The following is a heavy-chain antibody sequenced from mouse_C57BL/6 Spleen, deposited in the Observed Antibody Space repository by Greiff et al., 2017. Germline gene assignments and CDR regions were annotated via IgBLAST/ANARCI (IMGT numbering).Heavy chain of an antibody. CDR1: GYTFTDYY. J-gene: IGHJ3*01. CDR2: INPYNGGT. CDR3: ARGGTGFAY. V-gene: IGHV1-19*01. D-gene: IGHD3-3*01. Sequence: VQLQQSGPVLVKPGASVKMSCKASGYTFTDYYMNWVKQSHGKSLEWIGVINPYNGGTSYNQKFKGKATLTVDKSSSTAYMELNSLTSEDSAVYYCARGGTGFAYWGQGTLVTVSA.